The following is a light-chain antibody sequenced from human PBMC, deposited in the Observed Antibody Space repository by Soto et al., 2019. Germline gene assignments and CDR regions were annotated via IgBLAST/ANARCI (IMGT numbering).Light chain of an antibody. CDR2: DES. J-gene: IGKJ4*01. V-gene: IGKV3-20*01. Sequence: ELLLTQSPGTLSLSPGEGATLSCRGSQTVRNNYLAWYQQKTGQAPRLLIYDESSRATGIPDRLSGGGSGTDLNLTISRLEPEDFAVYYCQKFSSYPLTFGGGTKVDIK. CDR3: QKFSSYPLT. CDR1: QTVRNNY.